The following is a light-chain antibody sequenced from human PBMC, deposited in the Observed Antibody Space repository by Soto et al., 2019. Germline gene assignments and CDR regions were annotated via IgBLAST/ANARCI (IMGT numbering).Light chain of an antibody. J-gene: IGLJ1*01. CDR1: SSDVGGYNY. CDR3: SSYTSSSMEV. CDR2: DVS. V-gene: IGLV2-14*01. Sequence: SALTQPASVSGSPGQSITISCTGTSSDVGGYNYVSWYQQHPGKAPKLMIYDVSNRPSGVSNRFSGSKSGNTASLTISGLQAEDEADYYCSSYTSSSMEVFGTGTKLTVL.